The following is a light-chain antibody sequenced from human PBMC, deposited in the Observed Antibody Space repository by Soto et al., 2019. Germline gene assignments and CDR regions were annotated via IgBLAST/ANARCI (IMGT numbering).Light chain of an antibody. CDR1: NKDVCVYNY. V-gene: IGLV2-14*03. CDR3: SSYTTSNTRQIV. Sequence: QSVLTQPASLSGSPGQSITISCTGNNKDVCVYNYVSWYQHHPGKAPKLMIFDVSNRPSGVSNRFSGSKSGNTASLTISGLQPEDEADYYCSSYTTSNTRQIVFGTGTKVTVL. CDR2: DVS. J-gene: IGLJ1*01.